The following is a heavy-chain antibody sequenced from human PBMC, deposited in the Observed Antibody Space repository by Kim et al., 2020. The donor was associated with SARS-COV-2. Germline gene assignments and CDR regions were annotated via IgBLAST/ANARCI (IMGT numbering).Heavy chain of an antibody. CDR2: ISPRGTTM. Sequence: GGSLRLSCAASGFIFSNRGMIWVRQAPGKGLEWVSYISPRGTTMYYADSVKGRLTISRDNARNSLFLQMNNLRVEDTAVYSCATVDGRTLDIMWLDYWG. CDR1: GFIFSNRG. D-gene: IGHD2-2*03. V-gene: IGHV3-48*04. J-gene: IGHJ4*01. CDR3: ATVDGRTLDIMWLDY.